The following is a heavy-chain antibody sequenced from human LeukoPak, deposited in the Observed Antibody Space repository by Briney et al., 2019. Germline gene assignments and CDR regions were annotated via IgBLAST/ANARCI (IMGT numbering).Heavy chain of an antibody. J-gene: IGHJ4*02. V-gene: IGHV1-18*01. CDR1: GYTSTSYG. Sequence: ASVKVSCKASGYTSTSYGISWVRQAPGQGLEWMGWISAYNGNTNYAQKLQGRVTMTTDTSTSTAYMELRSLRSDDTAVYYCARRSQRFLEWLPHFDYWGQGTLVTVSS. CDR2: ISAYNGNT. CDR3: ARRSQRFLEWLPHFDY. D-gene: IGHD3-3*01.